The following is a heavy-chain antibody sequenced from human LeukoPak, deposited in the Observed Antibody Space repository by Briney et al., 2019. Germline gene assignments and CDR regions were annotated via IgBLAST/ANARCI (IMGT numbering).Heavy chain of an antibody. CDR2: IYYSGST. D-gene: IGHD3-22*01. CDR3: ARDQVRYYYDSSGYYSGAFEAFDI. J-gene: IGHJ3*02. V-gene: IGHV4-59*01. Sequence: PSETLSLTCTVSGGSISSYYWSWIRQPPGKGLEWIGYIYYSGSTNYNPSLKSRVTISVDTSKNQFSLKLSSVTAADTAVHYCARDQVRYYYDSSGYYSGAFEAFDIWGQGTMVTVSS. CDR1: GGSISSYY.